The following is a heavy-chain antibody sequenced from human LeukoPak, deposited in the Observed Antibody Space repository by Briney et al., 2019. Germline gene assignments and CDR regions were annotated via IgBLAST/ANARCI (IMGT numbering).Heavy chain of an antibody. J-gene: IGHJ4*02. CDR1: GFTFSSSW. CDR3: ASGSYFDY. Sequence: GGSLRLSCAASGFTFSSSWMSWARQAPGKGLECVANIKQDGSEKYYVDSVKGRFTISRDNAKNSLYLQMNSLRAEDTAAYYCASGSYFDYWGQGTLVTVSS. D-gene: IGHD1-26*01. V-gene: IGHV3-7*01. CDR2: IKQDGSEK.